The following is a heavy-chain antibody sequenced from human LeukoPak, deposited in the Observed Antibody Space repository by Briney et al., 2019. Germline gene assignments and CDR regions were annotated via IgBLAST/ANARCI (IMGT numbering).Heavy chain of an antibody. D-gene: IGHD3-10*01. J-gene: IGHJ4*02. CDR2: INHSGST. Sequence: GSLRLSCAASGFTFSDYYMSWIRQPPGKGLEWIGEINHSGSTNYNPSLKSRVTISVDTSKNQFSLKLSSVTAADTAVYYCARARPRTMTYYYGSGSYYIDYWGQGTLVTVSS. CDR3: ARARPRTMTYYYGSGSYYIDY. CDR1: GFTFSDYY. V-gene: IGHV4-34*01.